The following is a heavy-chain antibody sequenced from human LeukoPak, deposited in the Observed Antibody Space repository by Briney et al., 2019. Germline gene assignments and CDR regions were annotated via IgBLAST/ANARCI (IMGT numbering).Heavy chain of an antibody. V-gene: IGHV1-46*01. CDR2: INPSGGST. D-gene: IGHD3-22*01. J-gene: IGHJ4*02. Sequence: VASVKVSCKASGYTFSSYYMHWVRQAPGQGLEWMGIINPSGGSTKYAQKLQGRVTMTSDTSTSTVYMELSSLRSEDTAVYYCARDDSSGPQVYWGQGTLVTVSS. CDR1: GYTFSSYY. CDR3: ARDDSSGPQVY.